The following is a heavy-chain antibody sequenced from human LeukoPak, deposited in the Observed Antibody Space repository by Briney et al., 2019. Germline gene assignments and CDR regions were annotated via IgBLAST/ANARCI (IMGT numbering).Heavy chain of an antibody. CDR2: ISGRGDSA. D-gene: IGHD5-18*01. J-gene: IGHJ4*02. Sequence: GGSLRLSCAAFGSTFSSDGMGWVRQAPGKGLEWVSVISGRGDSAYYADSVKGRFTISRGNSKNTLYLHMNSLRAEDTAVYYCAKGRSYRGGYYYFDYWGQGTLVTVSS. CDR3: AKGRSYRGGYYYFDY. CDR1: GSTFSSDG. V-gene: IGHV3-23*01.